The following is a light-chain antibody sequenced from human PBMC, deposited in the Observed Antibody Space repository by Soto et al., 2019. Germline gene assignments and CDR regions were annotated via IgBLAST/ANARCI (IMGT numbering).Light chain of an antibody. CDR3: QQYGPSPMYT. V-gene: IGKV3-11*01. Sequence: EVVLTQSPATLSLSPGERATLSCRASQNIRTFLDWYQQKPGQAPRLLIYGASNRATGIPARFSGSGSGTDFTLTISSLESEDFAVYYCQQYGPSPMYTFGQGTNLEIK. CDR1: QNIRTF. CDR2: GAS. J-gene: IGKJ2*01.